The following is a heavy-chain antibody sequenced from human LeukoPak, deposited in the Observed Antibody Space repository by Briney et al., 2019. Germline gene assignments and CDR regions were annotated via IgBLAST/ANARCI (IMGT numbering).Heavy chain of an antibody. CDR3: ARVPSSSWYKYYFDY. CDR1: GGTFSSYA. CDR2: IIPIFGTA. D-gene: IGHD6-13*01. V-gene: IGHV1-69*06. J-gene: IGHJ4*02. Sequence: ASVKVSCKASGGTFSSYAISWVRQAPGQGLEWMGGIIPIFGTANYAQKFQGRVTITADKSTSTAYMELSSLRSEDTAAYYCARVPSSSWYKYYFDYWGQGTLVTVSS.